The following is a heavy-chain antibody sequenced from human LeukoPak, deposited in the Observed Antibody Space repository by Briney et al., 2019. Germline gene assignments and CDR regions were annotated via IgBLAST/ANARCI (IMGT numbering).Heavy chain of an antibody. J-gene: IGHJ4*02. D-gene: IGHD3-22*01. CDR1: GFTFRSYG. CDR2: IRNDGTTK. V-gene: IGHV3-30*02. Sequence: GGSLRLSCAASGFTFRSYGMHWVRQAPGKGLEWVTFIRNDGTTKYYADSVKGRFTISRDNSKNTLYLQMNSLRDEDTGVFYCAKVDSSSWGILDYWGQGTQVTVSS. CDR3: AKVDSSSWGILDY.